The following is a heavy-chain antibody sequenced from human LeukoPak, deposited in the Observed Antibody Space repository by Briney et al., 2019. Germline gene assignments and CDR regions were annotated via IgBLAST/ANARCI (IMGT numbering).Heavy chain of an antibody. D-gene: IGHD2-21*02. CDR3: ARGDYDYYYYMDV. Sequence: ASVKVSCKASGYIFTDYAIHWLRQAPGQRPEWMGWMNGGNGNTKYSQKFQGRITLIRDTSAATAYMELSRLRSDDTAVYYCARGDYDYYYYMDVWGKGTTVTISS. CDR2: MNGGNGNT. V-gene: IGHV1-3*01. CDR1: GYIFTDYA. J-gene: IGHJ6*03.